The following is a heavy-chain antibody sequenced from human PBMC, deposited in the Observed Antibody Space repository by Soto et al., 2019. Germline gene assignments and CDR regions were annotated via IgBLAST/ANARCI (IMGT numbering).Heavy chain of an antibody. J-gene: IGHJ4*02. Sequence: QITLNESGPTQVKPRQTLTLTCTFSGFSLTTSGVGVGWIRQSPGKAPEWLALIYWDDDKRYSPSLKSRLTFNKDTTKNPVVLTMADLDPADTATYYCAHRVLRTVFGLVTTTAIYFDFWGQGTPVAVSS. CDR2: IYWDDDK. CDR1: GFSLTTSGVG. D-gene: IGHD3-3*01. V-gene: IGHV2-5*02. CDR3: AHRVLRTVFGLVTTTAIYFDF.